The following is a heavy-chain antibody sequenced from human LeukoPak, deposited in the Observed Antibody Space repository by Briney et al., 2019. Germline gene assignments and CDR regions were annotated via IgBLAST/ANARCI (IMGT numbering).Heavy chain of an antibody. Sequence: PGGSLRLSCAASGFTFSSYSMNWVRQAPGKGLEWVSSISSSSSYIYYADSVKGRFTISRDNAKNSLYLQMNSLRAEDTAVYYCARIGSDSSGYYRPSPFDYWGQGTLVTVSS. J-gene: IGHJ4*02. CDR1: GFTFSSYS. D-gene: IGHD3-22*01. CDR3: ARIGSDSSGYYRPSPFDY. CDR2: ISSSSSYI. V-gene: IGHV3-21*04.